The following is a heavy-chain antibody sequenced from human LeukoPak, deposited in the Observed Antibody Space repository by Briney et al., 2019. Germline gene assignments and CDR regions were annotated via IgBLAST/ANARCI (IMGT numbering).Heavy chain of an antibody. CDR2: IYSSGST. V-gene: IGHV4-59*11. CDR3: ARLGPATIPNYWYFDF. D-gene: IGHD2-2*01. Sequence: PSETLSLTCTVSGGSISSHYWSWIRQAPGKGLEWIGYIYSSGSTNYNPSLKSRVTISVDTSESQFSLKLKSVTAADTAVYYCARLGPATIPNYWYFDFWGRGTLVTVSS. J-gene: IGHJ2*01. CDR1: GGSISSHY.